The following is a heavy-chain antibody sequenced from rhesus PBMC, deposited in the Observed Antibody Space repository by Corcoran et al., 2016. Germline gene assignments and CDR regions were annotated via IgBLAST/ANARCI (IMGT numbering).Heavy chain of an antibody. CDR1: GGSFSSYW. J-gene: IGHJ4*01. V-gene: IGHV4-80*01. D-gene: IGHD2-21*01. CDR3: ARSGSVVDFDY. CDR2: INGNSGST. Sequence: QVQLQESGPGLVKPSETLSLTCAVFGGSFSSYWWSWIRPPHGKGLEWLGEINGNSGSTNYNPSLKSRVTISKDASKNQFSLKLSSVTAADTAVYYCARSGSVVDFDYWGQGVLVTVSS.